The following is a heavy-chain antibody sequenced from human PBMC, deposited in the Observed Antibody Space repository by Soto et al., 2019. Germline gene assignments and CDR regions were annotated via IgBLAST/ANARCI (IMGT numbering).Heavy chain of an antibody. CDR3: ARGYYDFWSGYYISPYGMDV. CDR1: GFTFSAYY. J-gene: IGHJ6*02. CDR2: ISSRGSSI. D-gene: IGHD3-3*01. V-gene: IGHV3-11*01. Sequence: PGGSLRLSCAVSGFTFSAYYMSWIRQAPGKGLEWVSYISSRGSSIYYADSVKGRFTISRDNAKNSRYLQMNGLRAEDTAVYYCARGYYDFWSGYYISPYGMDVWGQGTTVTVSS.